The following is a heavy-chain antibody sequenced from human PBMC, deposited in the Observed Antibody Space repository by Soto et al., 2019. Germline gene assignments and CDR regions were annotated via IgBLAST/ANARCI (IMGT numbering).Heavy chain of an antibody. V-gene: IGHV1-18*01. J-gene: IGHJ4*02. CDR2: ISAYNGNT. Sequence: GSVKVSCKASGYTFTSYGISWVRQAPGQGLEWMGWISAYNGNTNYAQKLQGRVTMTTDTSTSTAYMELRSLRSDDTAVYYCARVADIVVVVAAFFDYWGQGTLVTVSS. D-gene: IGHD2-15*01. CDR3: ARVADIVVVVAAFFDY. CDR1: GYTFTSYG.